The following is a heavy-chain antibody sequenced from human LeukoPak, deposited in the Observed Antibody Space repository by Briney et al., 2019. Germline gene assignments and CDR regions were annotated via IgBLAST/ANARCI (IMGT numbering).Heavy chain of an antibody. CDR1: GFTFSSYA. J-gene: IGHJ4*02. Sequence: GGSLRLSCEASGFTFSSYAMSWVRQAPGKGLEWVSVISGSGGSTYYADSVKGRFIISRDDSKHTLYLQMNSLRAEDTAVYYCAKVRSYCFGDLSNWGQGTLVTVSS. V-gene: IGHV3-23*01. D-gene: IGHD3-16*02. CDR3: AKVRSYCFGDLSN. CDR2: ISGSGGST.